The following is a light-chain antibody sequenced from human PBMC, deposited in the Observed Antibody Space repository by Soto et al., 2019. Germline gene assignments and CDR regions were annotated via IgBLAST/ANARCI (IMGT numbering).Light chain of an antibody. Sequence: QSVLTQPPSVSGAPGQRVIISCTGSSSNIGADYDAHWYQHLPGTAPKLLIYGNSNRPSGVPDRFSASKSGTSASLAITGLQAEDEGDYYCQSYDSSLSAVVFGGGTKVTVL. V-gene: IGLV1-40*01. J-gene: IGLJ2*01. CDR3: QSYDSSLSAVV. CDR2: GNS. CDR1: SSNIGADYD.